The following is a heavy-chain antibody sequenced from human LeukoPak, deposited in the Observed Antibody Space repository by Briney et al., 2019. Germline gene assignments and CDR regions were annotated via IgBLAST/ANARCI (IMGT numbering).Heavy chain of an antibody. CDR2: INHSGST. D-gene: IGHD3-22*01. J-gene: IGHJ4*02. CDR1: GGSFSGYY. CDR3: ARDMREGDSSGYPPGDY. V-gene: IGHV4-34*01. Sequence: PSETLSLTCAVYGGSFSGYYWSWIRQPLGKALEWIGEINHSGSTDYNPSLKSRVTISVDTSKNQFSLKLSSVTAADTAVYYCARDMREGDSSGYPPGDYWGQGTLVTVSS.